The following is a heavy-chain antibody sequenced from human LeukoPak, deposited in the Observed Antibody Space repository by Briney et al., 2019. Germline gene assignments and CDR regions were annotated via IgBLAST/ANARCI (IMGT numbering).Heavy chain of an antibody. CDR3: ARWDRFHGV. V-gene: IGHV3-21*01. D-gene: IGHD1-14*01. CDR1: GFTFSTYS. CDR2: ISSSSTYI. J-gene: IGHJ4*02. Sequence: GGSLRLSCAASGFTFSTYSMNWVRQAPGQGLEWVSSISSSSTYIYYADSVKGRFTISRDNSKNSLYLQMNNLRAEDTVVYYCARWDRFHGVWGQGTLVTVSS.